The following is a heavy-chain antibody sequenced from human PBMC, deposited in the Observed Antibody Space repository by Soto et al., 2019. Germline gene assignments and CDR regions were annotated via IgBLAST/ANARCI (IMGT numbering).Heavy chain of an antibody. CDR2: LDQGGGEK. Sequence: PGGSLRLSCAASEFSFSDYWMAWVRQAPGKGLEWVANLDQGGGEKHYVDSVKGRFTISRDNAKNTLYLQMNSLRAEDTAVYYCAKRDIVVVPAASDYWGQGTLVTVSS. V-gene: IGHV3-7*05. J-gene: IGHJ4*02. CDR1: EFSFSDYW. D-gene: IGHD2-2*01. CDR3: AKRDIVVVPAASDY.